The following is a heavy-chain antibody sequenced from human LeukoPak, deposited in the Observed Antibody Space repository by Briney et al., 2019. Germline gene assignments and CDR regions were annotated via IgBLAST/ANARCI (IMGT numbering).Heavy chain of an antibody. J-gene: IGHJ5*02. V-gene: IGHV3-74*01. Sequence: GGSLRLSCAASGFTFSSFWMHWVRQAPGKGLVWVSRINTDGSSTDYADSVKGRFTISRDNAKNSLYLQMNSLRAEDTAVYYCAREEMGGTTRSGALTWGQGTLVTVSS. CDR2: INTDGSST. D-gene: IGHD1-14*01. CDR1: GFTFSSFW. CDR3: AREEMGGTTRSGALT.